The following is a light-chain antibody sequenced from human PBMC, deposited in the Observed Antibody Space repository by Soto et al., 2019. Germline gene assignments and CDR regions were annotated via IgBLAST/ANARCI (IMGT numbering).Light chain of an antibody. CDR3: ATWDGSLPGEV. CDR2: DNN. V-gene: IGLV1-51*01. J-gene: IGLJ2*01. Sequence: QSVLTQSPSVSAAPGQPVTISCSGSSSNIGNNYVSWYQQLPGTAPKLLIYDNNKRPSGIPDRFSGSKSGTSGTLDITGLQTGDEADYYCATWDGSLPGEVFGGGTKLTV. CDR1: SSNIGNNY.